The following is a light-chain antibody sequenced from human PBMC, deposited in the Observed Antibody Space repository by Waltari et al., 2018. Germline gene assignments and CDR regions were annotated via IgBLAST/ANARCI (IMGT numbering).Light chain of an antibody. CDR2: QDT. CDR3: QAWDSSTAV. CDR1: KVGDKY. Sequence: SYELTQPPSVSVSPGQTASITCPGDKVGDKYTSWYQKRPGQSPVLVIYQDTKRPSGIPERFSGSNSGNTATLTISGTQTMDEADYYCQAWDSSTAVFGGGTKVTVL. V-gene: IGLV3-1*01. J-gene: IGLJ2*01.